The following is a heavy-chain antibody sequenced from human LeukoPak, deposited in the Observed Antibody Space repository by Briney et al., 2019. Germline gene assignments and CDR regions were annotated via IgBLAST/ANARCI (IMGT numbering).Heavy chain of an antibody. CDR1: GYTFANYY. CDR2: INPSGGST. CDR3: GRGPRITVVRGGQWYYYMDV. V-gene: IGHV1-46*01. J-gene: IGHJ6*03. D-gene: IGHD3-10*01. Sequence: GASVKVSCKASGYTFANYYIHLVRQAPGQGLEWMGLINPSGGSTNYAQKFQGRVTMTRDTSTSTVYMELSSLRSEDTAVYYCGRGPRITVVRGGQWYYYMDVWGKGTTVTISS.